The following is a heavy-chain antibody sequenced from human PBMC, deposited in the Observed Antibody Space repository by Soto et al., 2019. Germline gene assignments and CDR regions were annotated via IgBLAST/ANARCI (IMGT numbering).Heavy chain of an antibody. CDR1: GYTFTSYG. CDR3: ARDQWYYDSSGYYGAFDI. CDR2: ISAYNGNT. Sequence: ASVKVSCKASGYTFTSYGISWVRQAPGQGLEWMGWISAYNGNTNYAQKLQGRVTMTTDTSTSTAYMELRSLRSDDTAVYYCARDQWYYDSSGYYGAFDIWGQGTMVT. D-gene: IGHD3-22*01. J-gene: IGHJ3*02. V-gene: IGHV1-18*04.